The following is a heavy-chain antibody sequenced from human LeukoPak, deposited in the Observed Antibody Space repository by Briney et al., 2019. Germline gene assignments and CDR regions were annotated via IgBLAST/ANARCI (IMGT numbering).Heavy chain of an antibody. D-gene: IGHD1-1*01. V-gene: IGHV3-9*01. CDR2: ISWNSGSI. CDR3: AKDITGERKHDAFDI. J-gene: IGHJ3*02. CDR1: GFTFDDYA. Sequence: GRSLRLSCAASGFTFDDYAMHWVRQAPGKGLEWVSGISWNSGSIGYADSVKGRFTISRDNAKNSRYLQMNSLRAEDTALYYCAKDITGERKHDAFDIWGQGTMVTVSS.